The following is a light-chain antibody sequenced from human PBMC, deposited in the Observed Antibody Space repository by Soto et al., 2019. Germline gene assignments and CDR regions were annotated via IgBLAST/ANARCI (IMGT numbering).Light chain of an antibody. CDR2: KAS. CDR3: QHYNSYSEA. CDR1: QNIGVY. J-gene: IGKJ5*01. Sequence: DIQMTQSPSSLSASVGDRVTITCRASQNIGVYLNWYQKKPGKAPKLLIYKASTLKSGVPSRFSGSGSGTEFTLTISSLQPDDFATYYCQHYNSYSEAFGQGTRLEIK. V-gene: IGKV1-5*03.